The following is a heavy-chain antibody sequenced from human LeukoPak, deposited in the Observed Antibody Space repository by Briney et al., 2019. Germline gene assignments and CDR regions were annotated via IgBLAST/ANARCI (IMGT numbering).Heavy chain of an antibody. CDR3: AKDQGKDYGDYFDAFDI. CDR1: GFTVRSNY. J-gene: IGHJ3*02. V-gene: IGHV3-66*01. CDR2: IYSGGST. D-gene: IGHD4-17*01. Sequence: GGSLRLSCAASGFTVRSNYMSWVRQAPGKGLEWVSVIYSGGSTYHADSVKGRFTISRDDSKNTLYLQMNSLRAEDTAVYYCAKDQGKDYGDYFDAFDIWGQGTMVTVSS.